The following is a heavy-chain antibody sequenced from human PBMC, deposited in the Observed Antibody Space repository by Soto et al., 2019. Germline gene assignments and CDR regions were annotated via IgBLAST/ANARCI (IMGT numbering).Heavy chain of an antibody. CDR3: AREGRSSSWPCYGMDV. CDR1: GGSISSGDYY. D-gene: IGHD6-13*01. V-gene: IGHV4-30-4*01. CDR2: IYYSGST. Sequence: PSETLSLTCTVSGGSISSGDYYWSWIRQPPGKGLEWIGYIYYSGSTYYNPSLKSRVTISVDTSKNQFSLKLSSVTAADTAVYYCAREGRSSSWPCYGMDVWGQGTTVTVSS. J-gene: IGHJ6*02.